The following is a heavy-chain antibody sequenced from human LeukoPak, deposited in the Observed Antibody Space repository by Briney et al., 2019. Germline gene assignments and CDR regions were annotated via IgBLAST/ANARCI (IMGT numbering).Heavy chain of an antibody. J-gene: IGHJ6*03. Sequence: ASVPVSCKASGYTFTGYYMHWVRQAPGQGLEWMGWINPNSGGTNYAQKFQGRVTMTRDTSISTAYMALSRLRSDDTAVYYCARGYCSGGSCFSYMDVWGKGTTVTISS. D-gene: IGHD2-15*01. CDR2: INPNSGGT. CDR3: ARGYCSGGSCFSYMDV. V-gene: IGHV1-2*02. CDR1: GYTFTGYY.